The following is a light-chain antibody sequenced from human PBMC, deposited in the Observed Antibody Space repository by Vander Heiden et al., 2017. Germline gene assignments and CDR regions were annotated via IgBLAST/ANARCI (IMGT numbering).Light chain of an antibody. CDR2: SNN. J-gene: IGLJ3*02. CDR3: AAWDDSLNGWV. V-gene: IGLV1-44*01. CDR1: SSNIGSNT. Sequence: QSVLTQPPSASGTPGQRVTLPCSGRSSNIGSNTVNWYQQLPGPAPKLLIYSNNRRPSGVPDRFSGAKSGTSASLATSGLQSEEEADYYCAAWDDSLNGWVFGGGTKLTVL.